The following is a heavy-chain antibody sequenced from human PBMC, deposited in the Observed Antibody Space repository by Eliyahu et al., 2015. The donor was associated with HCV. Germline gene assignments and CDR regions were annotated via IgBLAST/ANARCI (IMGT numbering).Heavy chain of an antibody. CDR1: GFXFSSYA. V-gene: IGHV3-23*01. Sequence: EVQLLESGGGLVQPGGSLRLSCAASGFXFSSYALSWVRQAPGKGLEWVSAISGSGYSTYYADSVKGRFTISRDNSKNTLYLQMNSLRAEDTALYYCAKDRDTVNAFDIWGQGTVVTVSS. D-gene: IGHD4-17*01. CDR2: ISGSGYST. J-gene: IGHJ3*02. CDR3: AKDRDTVNAFDI.